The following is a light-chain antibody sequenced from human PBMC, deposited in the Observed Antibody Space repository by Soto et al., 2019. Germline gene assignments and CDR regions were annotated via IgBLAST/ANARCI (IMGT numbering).Light chain of an antibody. CDR3: QQYYSFPRT. V-gene: IGKV1-17*01. CDR1: QGIRND. CDR2: AAS. Sequence: DIQMTQSPSSLSASVGDRVSITCRASQGIRNDLGWYQQKPGKAPKLLIYAASSLQSGVPSRFSGSGSGTDFTLTISCLQSEDFATYYCQQYYSFPRTFGQGTKVDIK. J-gene: IGKJ1*01.